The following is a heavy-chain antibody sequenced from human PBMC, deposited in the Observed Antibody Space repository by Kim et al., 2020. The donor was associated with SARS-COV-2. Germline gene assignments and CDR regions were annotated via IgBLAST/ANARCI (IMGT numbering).Heavy chain of an antibody. V-gene: IGHV3-21*01. CDR2: IYSSSSHI. J-gene: IGHJ4*02. CDR1: GFTFSDFA. Sequence: GGSLRLSCAASGFTFSDFAMNWVRQAPGRGLEWVSSIYSSSSHIFYADSVRGRFTISRDDAKDSLYLQMNSLTDDDTAVYYCARRWSGYSGFDYCGQGT. D-gene: IGHD3-3*01. CDR3: ARRWSGYSGFDY.